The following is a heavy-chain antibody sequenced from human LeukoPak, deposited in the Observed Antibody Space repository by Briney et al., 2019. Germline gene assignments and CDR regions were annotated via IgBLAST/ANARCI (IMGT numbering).Heavy chain of an antibody. Sequence: PSETLSLTCTVSGGSISSHYWSWIRQPPGKGLEWIGYIYYSGSTNYNPSLKSRVTISVDTSKNQFSLKLSSVTAADTAVYYCARGEYSSGWYSAYFQHWGQGTLVTVSS. CDR3: ARGEYSSGWYSAYFQH. CDR2: IYYSGST. CDR1: GGSISSHY. V-gene: IGHV4-59*11. D-gene: IGHD6-19*01. J-gene: IGHJ1*01.